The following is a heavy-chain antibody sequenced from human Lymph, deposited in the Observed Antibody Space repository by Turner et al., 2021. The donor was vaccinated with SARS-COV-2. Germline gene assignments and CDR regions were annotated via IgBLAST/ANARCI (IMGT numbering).Heavy chain of an antibody. J-gene: IGHJ4*02. CDR2: ISSSGTYT. CDR1: GFTFSSAT. V-gene: IGHV3-21*02. CDR3: LTGAE. D-gene: IGHD3-10*01. Sequence: EAQLVESGGGLVKPGGSLRLSCEAAGFTFSSATMNWVRQAAGKGLQWVSSISSSGTYTYYADAVKGRFTISRDNAKSSVDLQMNSLRAEDTGLYYCLTGAEWGQGTLVTVSS.